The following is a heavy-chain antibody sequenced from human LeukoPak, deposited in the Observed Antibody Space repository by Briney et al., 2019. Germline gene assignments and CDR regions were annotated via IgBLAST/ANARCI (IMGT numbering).Heavy chain of an antibody. CDR2: ISSSSSTI. Sequence: GGSLRLSCAASGFTFSSYSMNWVRQAPGKGLEWVSYISSSSSTIYYADSVKGRFTISRDNAKNSLYLQMNGLRAEDTAVYYCARGFSSSWYEIMGFDIWGQGTMVTVSS. D-gene: IGHD6-13*01. J-gene: IGHJ3*02. CDR3: ARGFSSSWYEIMGFDI. CDR1: GFTFSSYS. V-gene: IGHV3-48*01.